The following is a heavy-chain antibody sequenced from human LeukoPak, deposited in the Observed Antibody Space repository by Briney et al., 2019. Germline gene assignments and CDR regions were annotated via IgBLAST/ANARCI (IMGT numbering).Heavy chain of an antibody. CDR3: ARRPSIFGVVVTYYFDY. Sequence: PSETLSLTCTVSGYSISSGYYWGWIRQPPGKGLEWIGSIYHSGSTYYNPSLKSRVTISLDTSKNQFSLKLNSVTAADTAVYYCARRPSIFGVVVTYYFDYWGQGTLVTVSS. V-gene: IGHV4-38-2*02. CDR1: GYSISSGYY. CDR2: IYHSGST. D-gene: IGHD3-3*01. J-gene: IGHJ4*02.